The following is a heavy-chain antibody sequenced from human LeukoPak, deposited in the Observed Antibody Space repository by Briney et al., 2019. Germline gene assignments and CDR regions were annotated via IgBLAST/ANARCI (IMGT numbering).Heavy chain of an antibody. D-gene: IGHD6-6*01. CDR3: AGQYSSSSGWFDP. Sequence: SETLSLTCAVYGGSFSGYYWSWIRQPPGKGLEWIGEINHSGSTNYNPSLKGRVTISVDTSKNQFSLKLSSVTAADTAVYYCAGQYSSSSGWFDPWGQGTLVTVSS. CDR2: INHSGST. CDR1: GGSFSGYY. V-gene: IGHV4-34*01. J-gene: IGHJ5*02.